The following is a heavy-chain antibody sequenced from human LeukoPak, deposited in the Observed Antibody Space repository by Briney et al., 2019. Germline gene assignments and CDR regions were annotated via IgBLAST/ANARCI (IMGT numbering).Heavy chain of an antibody. Sequence: GASVKVSCKASGYTFTSYGINWVRQATGQGLEWMGWMNPNSGNTGYAQKFQGRVTMTRNTSISTAYMELSSLRSEDTAVYYCARGLYSSGYFSLWYFDYWGQGTLVTVSS. V-gene: IGHV1-8*02. D-gene: IGHD3-22*01. J-gene: IGHJ4*02. CDR2: MNPNSGNT. CDR1: GYTFTSYG. CDR3: ARGLYSSGYFSLWYFDY.